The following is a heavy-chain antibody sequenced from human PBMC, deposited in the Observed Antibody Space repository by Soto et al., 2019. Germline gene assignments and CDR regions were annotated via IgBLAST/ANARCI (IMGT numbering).Heavy chain of an antibody. V-gene: IGHV3-74*01. CDR3: ATAFEH. J-gene: IGHJ4*02. CDR1: GITFSGYW. Sequence: EVQLVESGGGSVQPGGSLRLSCVASGITFSGYWMHWVRQVPGKGLVWVACVDSDGSGTSYAPSVKGRFTISRDNSKNTLYLLVNNVGVEDTAVYYCATAFEHWGQGIPVTVSS. CDR2: VDSDGSGT.